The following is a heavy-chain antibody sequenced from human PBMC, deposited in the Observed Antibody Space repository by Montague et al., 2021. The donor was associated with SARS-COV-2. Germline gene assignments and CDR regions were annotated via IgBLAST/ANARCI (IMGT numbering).Heavy chain of an antibody. CDR3: AQSNYDILTGYYTGFDY. CDR1: GFSLSTSGMC. J-gene: IGHJ4*02. CDR2: IDWDDDK. D-gene: IGHD3-9*01. Sequence: PELVKPTQTLTLTCTFSGFSLSTSGMCVSWIRQPPGKALEWLALIDWDDDKYYSTSLKTRLTISKDTSKNQVVLTMTNMDPVDTATYYCAQSNYDILTGYYTGFDYWGQGTLVTVSS. V-gene: IGHV2-70*01.